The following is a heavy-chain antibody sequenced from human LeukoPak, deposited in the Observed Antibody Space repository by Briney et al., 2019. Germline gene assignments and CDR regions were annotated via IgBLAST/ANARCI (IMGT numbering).Heavy chain of an antibody. Sequence: ASVKVSCKASGYTFTSYDINWVRQATGQGLEWMGWMNPNSGNTGYAQKLQGRVTMTRNTSISTAYMELSSLRSEDTAVYYCARGPRAVAGNNWFDPWGQGTLVTVSS. D-gene: IGHD6-19*01. CDR2: MNPNSGNT. CDR1: GYTFTSYD. J-gene: IGHJ5*02. CDR3: ARGPRAVAGNNWFDP. V-gene: IGHV1-8*01.